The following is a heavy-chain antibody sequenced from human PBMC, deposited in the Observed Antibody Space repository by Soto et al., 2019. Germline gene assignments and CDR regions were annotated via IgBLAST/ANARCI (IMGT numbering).Heavy chain of an antibody. D-gene: IGHD2-15*01. Sequence: GGSLRLSCAASGFTFRSYAMSWVRQAPGKELEWVSAISGSGGSTYYADSVKGRFTISRDNSKNTLYLQMNSLRAEDTAVYYCAKDPAPMSYIVVVVAATFLPWGQGTLVTVSS. CDR2: ISGSGGST. J-gene: IGHJ4*02. CDR3: AKDPAPMSYIVVVVAATFLP. CDR1: GFTFRSYA. V-gene: IGHV3-23*01.